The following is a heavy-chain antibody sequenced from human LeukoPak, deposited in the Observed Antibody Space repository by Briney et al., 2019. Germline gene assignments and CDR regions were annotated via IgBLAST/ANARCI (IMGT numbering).Heavy chain of an antibody. CDR1: GGSISSSKW. D-gene: IGHD6-19*01. Sequence: PSETLSLTCAVSGGSISSSKWWSWVRQPPGKGLEWIGYIYYSGSTYYNPSLKSRVTISVDTSKNQFSLKLSSVTAADTAVYYCARVSANGWPYYYYGMDVWGQGTTVTVSS. CDR3: ARVSANGWPYYYYGMDV. V-gene: IGHV4-4*02. CDR2: IYYSGST. J-gene: IGHJ6*02.